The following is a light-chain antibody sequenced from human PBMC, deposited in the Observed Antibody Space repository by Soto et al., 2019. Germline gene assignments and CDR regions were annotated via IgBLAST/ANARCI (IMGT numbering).Light chain of an antibody. Sequence: QSALTQPASVSGSPGQSITISCTGTSSDVGSYNLVSWYQQHPGKAPKLMIYEGTNRPSGVSNRFSGSKSGNTASLTISGLQAEDEAHYYCPSYAGRVVFGGGTKLTVL. V-gene: IGLV2-23*01. CDR2: EGT. CDR1: SSDVGSYNL. CDR3: PSYAGRVV. J-gene: IGLJ2*01.